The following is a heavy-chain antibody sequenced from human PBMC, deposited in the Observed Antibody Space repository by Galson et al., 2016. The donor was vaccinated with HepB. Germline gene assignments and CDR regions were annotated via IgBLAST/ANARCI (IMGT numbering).Heavy chain of an antibody. CDR1: GXXFSXXX. J-gene: IGHJ4*02. Sequence: SLRLXCAASGXXFSXXXIHXXXQAXXKGLEXVAVIWYDNSKTYSADSVKGRHTVSKDNVKNRVDLQMNRLRAEDTALYYCARRRAFYNNFDFWGQGALVTVSS. V-gene: IGHV3-33*01. CDR3: ARRRAFYNNFDF. CDR2: IWYDNSKT. D-gene: IGHD1-1*01.